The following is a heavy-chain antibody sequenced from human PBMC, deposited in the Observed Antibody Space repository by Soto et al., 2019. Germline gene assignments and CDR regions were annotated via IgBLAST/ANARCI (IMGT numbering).Heavy chain of an antibody. CDR1: GFTFSSYA. CDR2: ISGSGGST. D-gene: IGHD3-22*01. Sequence: EVPLLESGGGLVQPGGSLRLSCAASGFTFSSYAMRWVRQAPGKGLEWVSAISGSGGSTYYADSVKGLFTISRDNSKNTLYLQMNSLRAEDTAVYYCAKDSSGYPGGYFDYWGQGTMVTVSS. V-gene: IGHV3-23*01. J-gene: IGHJ4*02. CDR3: AKDSSGYPGGYFDY.